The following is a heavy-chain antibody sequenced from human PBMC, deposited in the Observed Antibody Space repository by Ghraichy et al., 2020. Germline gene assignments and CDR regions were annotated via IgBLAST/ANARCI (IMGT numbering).Heavy chain of an antibody. CDR2: IWYDGSNK. V-gene: IGHV3-33*08. D-gene: IGHD1-26*01. J-gene: IGHJ4*02. Sequence: GGSLRLSCAASGFTFSSYGMHWVRQAPGKGLEWVAVIWYDGSNKYYADSVKGRFTISRDNSKNTLYLQMNSLRAEDTAVYYCARELVGATTGPLDYWGQGTLVTVSS. CDR1: GFTFSSYG. CDR3: ARELVGATTGPLDY.